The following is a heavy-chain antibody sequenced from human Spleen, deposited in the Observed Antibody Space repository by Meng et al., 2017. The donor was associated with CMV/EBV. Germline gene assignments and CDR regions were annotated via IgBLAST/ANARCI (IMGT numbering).Heavy chain of an antibody. CDR2: IIPVLRLT. Sequence: SVKVSCKVSEGTPRGYTITWARQAPGQGLEWMGRIIPVLRLTDYAQKFQGRVKLTADTSTRTTYMELRSLRSEDTAVYFCARDAPGAFSFQDYWGQGTLVTVSS. CDR1: EGTPRGYT. CDR3: ARDAPGAFSFQDY. D-gene: IGHD3-16*01. J-gene: IGHJ4*02. V-gene: IGHV1-69*04.